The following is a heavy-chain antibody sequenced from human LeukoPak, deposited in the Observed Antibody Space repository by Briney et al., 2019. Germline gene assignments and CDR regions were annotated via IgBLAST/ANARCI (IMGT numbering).Heavy chain of an antibody. CDR1: GFTFSTYA. J-gene: IGHJ4*02. Sequence: GRSLRLSCAASGFTFSTYAMHWVRQAPGKGLEWVAVISYDGSNKYYADSVKGRFTFSRDNSDNTLYLQMNSLRAEDTAVYYCARTPYYDSSGYAFDYWGQGTLVTVSS. CDR3: ARTPYYDSSGYAFDY. D-gene: IGHD3-22*01. CDR2: ISYDGSNK. V-gene: IGHV3-30-3*01.